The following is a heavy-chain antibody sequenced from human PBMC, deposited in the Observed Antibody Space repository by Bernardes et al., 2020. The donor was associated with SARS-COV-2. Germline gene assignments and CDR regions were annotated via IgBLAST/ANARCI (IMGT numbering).Heavy chain of an antibody. J-gene: IGHJ6*02. V-gene: IGHV1-69*13. Sequence: SVKVSCKASGGTFSSYAIIRVRQAPGQGLEWMGRIIPIFGTANYAQKFQGRVTITADESTSTAYMELSSLRSEDTAVYYCARVASSGWYGLYYGMDVWGQGTTVTVSS. CDR3: ARVASSGWYGLYYGMDV. CDR1: GGTFSSYA. D-gene: IGHD6-19*01. CDR2: IIPIFGTA.